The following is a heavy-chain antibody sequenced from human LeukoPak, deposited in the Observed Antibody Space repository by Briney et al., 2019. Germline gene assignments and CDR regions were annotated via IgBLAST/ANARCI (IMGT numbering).Heavy chain of an antibody. Sequence: SQTLSLTCAISGDSVSSNSAAWNWIMQSPSRGLEWLGRTYYRSKWYNDYAVSVKSRITINPDTSKNQFSLQLNSVTPEDTAVYYCARGLRYSSSWIDYWGQGTLVTVSS. CDR3: ARGLRYSSSWIDY. CDR1: GDSVSSNSAA. V-gene: IGHV6-1*01. J-gene: IGHJ4*02. D-gene: IGHD6-13*01. CDR2: TYYRSKWYN.